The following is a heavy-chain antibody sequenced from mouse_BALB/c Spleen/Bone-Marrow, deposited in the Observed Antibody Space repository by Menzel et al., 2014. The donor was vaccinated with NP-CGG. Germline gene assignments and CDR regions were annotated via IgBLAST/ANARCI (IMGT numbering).Heavy chain of an antibody. V-gene: IGHV1S81*02. CDR2: INPSNGGT. CDR3: XXRSLLSDYYSMDY. J-gene: IGHJ4*01. CDR1: GYTFTSYY. D-gene: IGHD2-10*01. Sequence: VQLQESGAELVKPGASVKLSCEASGYTFTSYYLYWVKQRPGQGLEWIGEINPSNGGTNFNERFKSKASLTVDKSSSTAYMQLNSLTSEDSAVYYCXXRSLLSDYYSMDYWGQGTSVTVSS.